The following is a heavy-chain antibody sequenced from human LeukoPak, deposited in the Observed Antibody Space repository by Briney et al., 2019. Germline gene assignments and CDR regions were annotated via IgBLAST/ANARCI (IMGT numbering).Heavy chain of an antibody. CDR3: ARDGAPPSGTEDYYYYGMDV. J-gene: IGHJ6*02. CDR1: GYTFTSYG. D-gene: IGHD1-7*01. V-gene: IGHV1-18*01. Sequence: ASVKVSFKASGYTFTSYGISWVRQAPGQGLEWMGWISAYNGNTNYAQKLQGRVTITTDTSTSTAYMELRSLRSDDTAVYYCARDGAPPSGTEDYYYYGMDVWGQGTTVTVCS. CDR2: ISAYNGNT.